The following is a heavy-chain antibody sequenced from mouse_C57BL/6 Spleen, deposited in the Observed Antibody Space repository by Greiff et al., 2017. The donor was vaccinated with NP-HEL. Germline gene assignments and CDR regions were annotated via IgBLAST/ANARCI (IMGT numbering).Heavy chain of an antibody. CDR3: AGGDSNYDYAMDY. V-gene: IGHV1-54*01. J-gene: IGHJ4*01. CDR2: INPGGGGT. Sequence: QVQLQQSGAELVRPGTSVKVSCKASGYAFTNYLIEWVKQRPGQGLEWIGVINPGGGGTYYNEKFKGQATLTADKSSNTAYMQLSSLTSEDSAVYFCAGGDSNYDYAMDYWGQGTSVTVSS. CDR1: GYAFTNYL. D-gene: IGHD2-5*01.